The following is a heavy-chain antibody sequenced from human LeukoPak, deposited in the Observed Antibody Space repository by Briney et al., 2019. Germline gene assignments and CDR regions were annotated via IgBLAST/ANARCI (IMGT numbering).Heavy chain of an antibody. CDR3: ARVLLTGIRGSGADAFDI. CDR2: IYTSGST. J-gene: IGHJ3*02. V-gene: IGHV4-4*07. D-gene: IGHD1-20*01. CDR1: GGSISSYY. Sequence: PSETLSLTCTVSGGSISSYYWSWIRQPAGKGLEWIGRIYTSGSTNYNPSLKSRVTMSVDTSKNQFSLKLSSVTAADTAVYYCARVLLTGIRGSGADAFDIWGQGTMVTVSS.